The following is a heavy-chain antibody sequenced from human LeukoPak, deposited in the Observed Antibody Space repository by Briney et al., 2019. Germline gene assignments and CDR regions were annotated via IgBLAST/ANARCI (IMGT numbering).Heavy chain of an antibody. CDR1: GFTFSSYW. D-gene: IGHD3-3*01. CDR3: AKTKGDYDFWSGYTPYFFDY. CDR2: IKQDGSEK. Sequence: GGSLRLSCAASGFTFSSYWMSWVRQAPGKGLEWGANIKQDGSEKYYVDSVKGRFTISRDSARNSLYLQMNSLRAEDTAVYYCAKTKGDYDFWSGYTPYFFDYWGQGTLVTVSS. V-gene: IGHV3-7*01. J-gene: IGHJ4*02.